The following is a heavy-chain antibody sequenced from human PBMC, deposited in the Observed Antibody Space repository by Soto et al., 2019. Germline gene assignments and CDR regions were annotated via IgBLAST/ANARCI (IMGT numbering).Heavy chain of an antibody. CDR1: GFTFSSYG. Sequence: PGGSLRLSCAASGFTFSSYGMHWVCQAPGKGLEWVAVISYDGSNKYYADSVKGRFTISRDNSKNTLYLQMNSLRAEDTAVYYCAKVLRFLESTVGGGGMDVWGQGTTVTVSS. CDR2: ISYDGSNK. D-gene: IGHD3-3*01. J-gene: IGHJ6*02. V-gene: IGHV3-30*18. CDR3: AKVLRFLESTVGGGGMDV.